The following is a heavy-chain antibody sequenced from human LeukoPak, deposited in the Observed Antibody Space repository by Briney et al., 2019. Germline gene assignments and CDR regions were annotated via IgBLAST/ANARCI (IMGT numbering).Heavy chain of an antibody. J-gene: IGHJ4*02. V-gene: IGHV1-69*13. CDR1: GGTFSSYA. Sequence: ASVKVSCKASGGTFSSYAISWVRQAPGQGLEWMGGIIPIFGTANYAQKFQGRVTITADESTSTAYMELSSLRSEDTAVYYCATDHPARGFNGPDWGQGTLVTVSS. CDR3: ATDHPARGFNGPD. D-gene: IGHD2-8*01. CDR2: IIPIFGTA.